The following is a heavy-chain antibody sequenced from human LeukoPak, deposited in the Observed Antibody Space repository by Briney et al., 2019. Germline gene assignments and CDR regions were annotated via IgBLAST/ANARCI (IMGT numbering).Heavy chain of an antibody. CDR2: IIPIFGTA. CDR3: ARRASGLWFGELEANWFDP. Sequence: ASVKVSCKASGGTFSSYAISWVRQAPGQGLEWMGGIIPIFGTANYAQKFQGRVTITTDESTSTAYMELSSLRSEDTAVYVCARRASGLWFGELEANWFDPWGQGALVTVSS. J-gene: IGHJ5*02. V-gene: IGHV1-69*05. D-gene: IGHD3-10*01. CDR1: GGTFSSYA.